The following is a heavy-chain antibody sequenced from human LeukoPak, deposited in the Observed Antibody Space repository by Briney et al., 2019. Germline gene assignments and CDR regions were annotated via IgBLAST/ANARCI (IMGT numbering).Heavy chain of an antibody. Sequence: GESLKISCKGSGYSFTSYWIGWVRQMPGKGLEWMGIIYLGDSDTRYSPSFQGQVTISADKSISTAYLQWSSLKASDTAMYYCARMDIAAADTYNWFDPWGQGTLVTVSS. J-gene: IGHJ5*02. CDR1: GYSFTSYW. V-gene: IGHV5-51*01. CDR3: ARMDIAAADTYNWFDP. CDR2: IYLGDSDT. D-gene: IGHD6-13*01.